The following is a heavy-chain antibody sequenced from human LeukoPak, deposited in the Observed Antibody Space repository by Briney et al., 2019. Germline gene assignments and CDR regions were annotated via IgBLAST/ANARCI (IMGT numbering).Heavy chain of an antibody. CDR1: GGSISGYY. CDR3: ATNAGGHRLAPSDY. V-gene: IGHV4-59*01. Sequence: SETLSLTCTVSGGSISGYYWNWIRQPPGKGLEWIGYVYYSGTTNSNPSLKSRVTMSVDTPKNQISLKVSSVTAADTAVYYCATNAGGHRLAPSDYWGQGTLVTVSP. D-gene: IGHD5-12*01. J-gene: IGHJ4*02. CDR2: VYYSGTT.